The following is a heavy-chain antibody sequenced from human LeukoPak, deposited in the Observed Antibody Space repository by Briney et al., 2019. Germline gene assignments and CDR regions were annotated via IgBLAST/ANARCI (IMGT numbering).Heavy chain of an antibody. Sequence: SETLSLTCTVSGDSINSGIYYWGWVRQPAGKGLEWIGRILATGATNYNPSLKSRLTISLDTSKNQFSLKLTSVTAADTAVYYCARQTGSGLFILPGGQGTLVTVSS. CDR1: GDSINSGIYY. J-gene: IGHJ4*02. CDR3: ARQTGSGLFILP. CDR2: ILATGAT. V-gene: IGHV4-61*02. D-gene: IGHD3-10*01.